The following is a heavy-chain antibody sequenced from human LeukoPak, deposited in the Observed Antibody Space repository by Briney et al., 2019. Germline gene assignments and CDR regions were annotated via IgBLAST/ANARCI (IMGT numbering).Heavy chain of an antibody. Sequence: ASVKVSCKASGYTFTSYDINWVRQAPGQGLEWMGWMNPNSGNTVYAQKFQGRVTMTRNTSISTAYMELSSLRSEDTAVYYCARGPTIDYYDSSGPYSAAGGYEIDYWGQGTLVTVSS. CDR1: GYTFTSYD. CDR3: ARGPTIDYYDSSGPYSAAGGYEIDY. CDR2: MNPNSGNT. V-gene: IGHV1-8*01. D-gene: IGHD3-22*01. J-gene: IGHJ4*02.